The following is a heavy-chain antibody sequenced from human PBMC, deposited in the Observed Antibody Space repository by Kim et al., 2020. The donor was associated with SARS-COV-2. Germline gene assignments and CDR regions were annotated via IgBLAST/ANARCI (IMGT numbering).Heavy chain of an antibody. Sequence: GGSLRLSCAASGFTFSSYGMHWVRQAPGKGLEWVSVIWYDGSNKYYADSVKGRFTISRDNSKNTLYLQMNSLRAEDTAVYYWAREGGGYYDSSGYYQYVAGIDYWGQGTLVTVSS. CDR2: IWYDGSNK. CDR1: GFTFSSYG. D-gene: IGHD3-22*01. CDR3: AREGGGYYDSSGYYQYVAGIDY. J-gene: IGHJ4*02. V-gene: IGHV3-33*01.